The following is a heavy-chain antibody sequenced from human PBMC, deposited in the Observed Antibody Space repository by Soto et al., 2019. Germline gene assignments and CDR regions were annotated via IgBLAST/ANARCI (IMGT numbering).Heavy chain of an antibody. CDR2: IYWDDDK. Sequence: QITLKESGPTLVKPTQTLTLTCTFSGFSLRTSGVAVGWIRPPPGKALKWLALIYWDDDKRYSPSLKSRLTISKDSSKNQVVLTITNWDPVETATYYCEHRQVRRPFDYWGQGTLVTVSS. V-gene: IGHV2-5*02. CDR1: GFSLRTSGVA. CDR3: EHRQVRRPFDY. J-gene: IGHJ4*02. D-gene: IGHD6-25*01.